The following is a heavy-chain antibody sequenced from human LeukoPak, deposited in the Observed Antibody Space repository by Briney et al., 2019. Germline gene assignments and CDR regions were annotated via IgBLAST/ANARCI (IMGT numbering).Heavy chain of an antibody. J-gene: IGHJ5*02. CDR1: GYTFTGYY. D-gene: IGHD3-10*01. V-gene: IGHV1-2*02. CDR2: INPNSGGT. CDR3: ARDFKDLLWFGELACNWFDP. Sequence: GASVKVSCKASGYTFTGYYMHWVRQAPGQGLEWMGWINPNSGGTNYAQKFQGRVTMTRDTSISTSYMELIRLRSDDTAVYYCARDFKDLLWFGELACNWFDPWGQGSLVTVSS.